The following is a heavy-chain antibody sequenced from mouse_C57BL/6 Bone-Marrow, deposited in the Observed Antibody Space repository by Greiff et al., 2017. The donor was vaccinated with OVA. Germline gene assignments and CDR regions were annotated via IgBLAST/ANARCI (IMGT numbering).Heavy chain of an antibody. J-gene: IGHJ3*01. CDR3: ARSRGTAQAAAWFAY. V-gene: IGHV1-18*01. Sequence: VHVKQSGPELVKPGASVKIPCKASGYTFTDYNMDWVKQSHGKSLEWIGDINPNNGGTIYNQKFKGKATLTVDKSSSTAYMELRSLTSEDTAVYYCARSRGTAQAAAWFAYGGQGTLVTVSA. CDR1: GYTFTDYN. CDR2: INPNNGGT. D-gene: IGHD3-2*02.